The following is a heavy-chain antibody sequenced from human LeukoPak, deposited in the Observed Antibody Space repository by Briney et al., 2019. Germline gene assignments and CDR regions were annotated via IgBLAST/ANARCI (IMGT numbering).Heavy chain of an antibody. CDR1: GGTFSSYT. V-gene: IGHV1-69*02. Sequence: SVKVSCMAPGGTFSSYTISWVRQAPGQGLEWMGSIIPILGIANYAQKFHGRVTITADKSTSTAYMGLSSVRAEDTAVYYCARVSGCLGSPLGFDPWGQGTLVTVSS. CDR3: ARVSGCLGSPLGFDP. J-gene: IGHJ5*02. D-gene: IGHD4/OR15-4a*01. CDR2: IIPILGIA.